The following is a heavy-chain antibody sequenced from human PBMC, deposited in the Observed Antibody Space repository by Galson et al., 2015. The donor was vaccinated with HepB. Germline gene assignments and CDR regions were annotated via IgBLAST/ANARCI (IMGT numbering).Heavy chain of an antibody. CDR2: IRSKTNNYAT. V-gene: IGHV3-73*01. Sequence: SLRLSCAASGFTFSGSAMHWVRQASGKGLEWVGRIRSKTNNYATAYAASVEGRFTISRDDSKNTAYLQMNNLKASDTAMYYCARQAGSGYYFDYWGQGTLVTVSS. CDR3: ARQAGSGYYFDY. CDR1: GFTFSGSA. J-gene: IGHJ4*02. D-gene: IGHD3-10*01.